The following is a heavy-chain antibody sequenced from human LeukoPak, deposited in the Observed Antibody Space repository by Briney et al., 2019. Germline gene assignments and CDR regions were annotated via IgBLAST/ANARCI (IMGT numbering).Heavy chain of an antibody. CDR2: LYYSGNT. J-gene: IGHJ4*02. D-gene: IGHD3-22*01. V-gene: IGHV4-39*01. CDR3: ARHPHYYFDNSAR. Sequence: SGTLSLTCTVSDDFISTSNSYWGWIRQPPGKGLKWIGSLYYSGNTYYNPSLKSRVTISVDTSKNQLSLRLSSVTAADTAVYYCARHPHYYFDNSARWGQGTLVTVSS. CDR1: DDFISTSNSY.